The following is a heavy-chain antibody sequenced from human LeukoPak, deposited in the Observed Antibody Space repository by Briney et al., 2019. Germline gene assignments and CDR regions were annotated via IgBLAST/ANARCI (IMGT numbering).Heavy chain of an antibody. J-gene: IGHJ4*02. Sequence: PGGSLRLSCAASGFTVSSNYMSWVRQAPGKGLEWVSVIYSGGSTYYADSVKGRFTISRDNSKNTLYLQMNSLRAEDTAVYYCARGRGYSLMYYFDYWGQGTLVTVSS. CDR3: ARGRGYSLMYYFDY. CDR2: IYSGGST. D-gene: IGHD5-18*01. CDR1: GFTVSSNY. V-gene: IGHV3-66*01.